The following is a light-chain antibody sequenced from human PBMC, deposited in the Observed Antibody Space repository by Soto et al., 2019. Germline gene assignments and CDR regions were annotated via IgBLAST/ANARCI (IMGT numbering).Light chain of an antibody. Sequence: DIQMTQSPSTLSASVGDRVTITCRASQNISAWLAWYQHKPGTAPKLLIYKASNLKTGVPSRFSGSGSGTELLLTISVLQSDDFATEYCQQYSTYPSTFGPGTKLEIK. J-gene: IGKJ2*01. CDR2: KAS. CDR3: QQYSTYPST. CDR1: QNISAW. V-gene: IGKV1-5*03.